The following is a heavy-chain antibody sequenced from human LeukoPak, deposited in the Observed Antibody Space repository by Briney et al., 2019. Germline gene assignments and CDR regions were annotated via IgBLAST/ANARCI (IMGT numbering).Heavy chain of an antibody. J-gene: IGHJ4*02. CDR1: GGSFSGYY. CDR2: INHSGST. Sequence: SETLSLTCAVYGGSFSGYYWSWIRQPPGKGLEWIGEINHSGSTNYNPSLKSRVTISVDTSKNQFSLKLSSVTAADTAVYYCARGRGMSSSSEFDYWGQGTLVTVSS. CDR3: ARGRGMSSSSEFDY. V-gene: IGHV4-34*01. D-gene: IGHD6-6*01.